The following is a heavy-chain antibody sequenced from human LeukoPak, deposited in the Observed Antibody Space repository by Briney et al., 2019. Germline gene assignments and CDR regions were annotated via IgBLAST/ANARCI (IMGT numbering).Heavy chain of an antibody. D-gene: IGHD3-22*01. Sequence: GGFLRLSCAASGFTVITNYMSWVRQAPGWGLEWVSVIYCDGTTHYADSVKGRFTISRDNSKNTLYLQLGSLRAEDPAVYFCARDLQSYYYARRGPYYYYGMDVWGQGTTVTVPS. J-gene: IGHJ6*02. CDR1: GFTVITNY. V-gene: IGHV3-66*01. CDR2: IYCDGTT. CDR3: ARDLQSYYYARRGPYYYYGMDV.